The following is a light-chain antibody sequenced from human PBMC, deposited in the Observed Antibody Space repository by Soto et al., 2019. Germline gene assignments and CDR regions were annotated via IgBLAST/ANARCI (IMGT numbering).Light chain of an antibody. V-gene: IGLV7-46*01. CDR3: LLSYGGGLVV. Sequence: QAVVTQEPSLTVSPGGTVTLTCGSSTGAVTGGHFPHWFQQKPGQAPRTLIYDTSDKQSWTPARFSGSLLAGKAALTLSGAQPEDDADYYCLLSYGGGLVVFGGGTKVTVL. CDR2: DTS. J-gene: IGLJ2*01. CDR1: TGAVTGGHF.